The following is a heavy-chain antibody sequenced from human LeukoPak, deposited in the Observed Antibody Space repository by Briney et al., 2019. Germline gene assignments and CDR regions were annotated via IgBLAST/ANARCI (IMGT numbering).Heavy chain of an antibody. Sequence: SETLSLTCTVSGGSISSGSYYWGWIRQPPGKGLEWIGSIYYSGSTYYNPSLKSRVTISVDTSKNQFSLKLSSVTAADTAVYYCARLTPVAGNAFDIWGQGTMVTVSS. J-gene: IGHJ3*02. CDR2: IYYSGST. D-gene: IGHD6-19*01. CDR3: ARLTPVAGNAFDI. CDR1: GGSISSGSYY. V-gene: IGHV4-39*01.